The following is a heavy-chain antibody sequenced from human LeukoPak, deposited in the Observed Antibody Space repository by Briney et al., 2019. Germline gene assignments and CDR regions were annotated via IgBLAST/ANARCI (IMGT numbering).Heavy chain of an antibody. Sequence: PGGSLRLSCAASKFTFSSFGMTWVRQAPGKGLEWVSYISSSGSTIYYADSVKGRFTISRDNAKNSLYLQMNSLRAEDTAVYYCARSLSFFQRYYYGSGNPGRFDYWGQGTLVTVSS. CDR2: ISSSGSTI. D-gene: IGHD3-10*01. CDR1: KFTFSSFG. V-gene: IGHV3-48*04. CDR3: ARSLSFFQRYYYGSGNPGRFDY. J-gene: IGHJ4*02.